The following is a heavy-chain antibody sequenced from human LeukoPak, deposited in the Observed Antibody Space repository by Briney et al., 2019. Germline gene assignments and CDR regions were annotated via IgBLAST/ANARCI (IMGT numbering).Heavy chain of an antibody. Sequence: LSLTCTVSGYSISSGYFWGWIRQPPGKGLEWVSYISSSGSTIHYADSVKGRFTISRDNAKNSLYLQMNSLRAEDTAVYYCARGDYFDYWGQGTLVTVSS. J-gene: IGHJ4*02. CDR1: GYSISSGYF. CDR3: ARGDYFDY. V-gene: IGHV3-11*01. CDR2: ISSSGSTI.